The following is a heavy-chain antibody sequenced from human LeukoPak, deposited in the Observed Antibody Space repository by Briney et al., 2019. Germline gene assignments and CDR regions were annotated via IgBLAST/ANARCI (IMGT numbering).Heavy chain of an antibody. V-gene: IGHV1-8*01. J-gene: IGHJ4*02. CDR2: MNPNSGKT. Sequence: ASVKVSCKASGHTFTSYDINWVRQATGQGLEWMGWMNPNSGKTGYAQKFQGRVTMTRNTSISTAYMELSRQRYEETDVYYCARFPINDAHQPYDYWGQGTLVTVSS. CDR1: GHTFTSYD. D-gene: IGHD2-2*01. CDR3: ARFPINDAHQPYDY.